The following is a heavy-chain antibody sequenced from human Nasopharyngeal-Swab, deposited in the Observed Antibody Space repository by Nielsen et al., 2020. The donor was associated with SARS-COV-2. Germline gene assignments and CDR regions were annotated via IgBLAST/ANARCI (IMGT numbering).Heavy chain of an antibody. Sequence: VRQAPGKGLEWVPAISGSGGSTYYADSVKGRFTISRDNSKNTLYLQMNSLRAEDTAVYYCAKEPFYDFWSGYYWDYWGQGTLVTVSS. V-gene: IGHV3-23*01. CDR2: ISGSGGST. J-gene: IGHJ4*02. D-gene: IGHD3-3*01. CDR3: AKEPFYDFWSGYYWDY.